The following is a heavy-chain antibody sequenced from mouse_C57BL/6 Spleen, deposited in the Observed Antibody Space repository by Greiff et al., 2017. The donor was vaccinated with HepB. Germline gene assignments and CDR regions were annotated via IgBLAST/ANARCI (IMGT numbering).Heavy chain of an antibody. CDR3: ARAEFITTVPFAY. D-gene: IGHD1-1*01. J-gene: IGHJ3*01. V-gene: IGHV5-17*01. CDR1: GFTFSDYG. CDR2: ISSGSSTI. Sequence: EVKLMESGGGLVKPGGSLKLSCAASGFTFSDYGMHWVRQAPEKGLEWVAYISSGSSTIYYEDTVKGRFTISRDNAKNTLFLQMTSLRSEDTAMYYCARAEFITTVPFAYWGQGTLVTVSA.